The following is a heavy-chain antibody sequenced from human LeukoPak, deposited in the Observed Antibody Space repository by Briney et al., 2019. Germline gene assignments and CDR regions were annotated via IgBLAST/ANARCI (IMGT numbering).Heavy chain of an antibody. CDR3: ARTPIVVVADDAFDI. Sequence: ASVKVSCKASGGTFSSYAISWVRQAPGQGLEWMGRIIPILGIANYAQKFQGRVTITADKSTSTAYMELSSLRSEDTAVYYCARTPIVVVADDAFDIWGQGTMVTVSS. V-gene: IGHV1-69*04. CDR2: IIPILGIA. J-gene: IGHJ3*02. CDR1: GGTFSSYA. D-gene: IGHD3-22*01.